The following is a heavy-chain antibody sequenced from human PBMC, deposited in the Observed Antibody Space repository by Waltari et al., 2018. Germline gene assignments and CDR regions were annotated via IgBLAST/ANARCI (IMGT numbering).Heavy chain of an antibody. CDR1: GFTFSNYA. J-gene: IGHJ4*02. CDR2: VSSNGSIT. D-gene: IGHD2-15*01. Sequence: QVQLVESGGGVVQPGRSLRLSCAASGFTFSNYAMQWVRQAPGKGLDGVEVVSSNGSITYSVESVKGRFTISRDKSKNTVYLQMSSLRAEDTGIYYCAREIGYSGALDYWGLGDLVTVSS. CDR3: AREIGYSGALDY. V-gene: IGHV3-30*15.